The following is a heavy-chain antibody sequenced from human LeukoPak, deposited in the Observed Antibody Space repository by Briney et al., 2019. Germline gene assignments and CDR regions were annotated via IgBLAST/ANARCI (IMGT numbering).Heavy chain of an antibody. V-gene: IGHV1-18*01. D-gene: IGHD2-15*01. CDR2: ISAYNGNT. Sequence: ASVKVSCKASGNTFTSYGISWVRQAPGQGLEWMGWISAYNGNTNYAQKLQGRVTVTTDTSTSTAYMELRSLRSDDTAVYYCARDWRHCSGGSCYSAAPYYFDYWGQGTLVTVSS. CDR1: GNTFTSYG. J-gene: IGHJ4*02. CDR3: ARDWRHCSGGSCYSAAPYYFDY.